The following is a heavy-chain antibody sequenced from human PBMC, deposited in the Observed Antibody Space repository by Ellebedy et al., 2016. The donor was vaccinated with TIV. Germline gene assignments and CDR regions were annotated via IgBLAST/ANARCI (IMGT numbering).Heavy chain of an antibody. CDR1: GFTFSSYG. Sequence: GGSLRLSXAASGFTFSSYGMHWVRQAPGKGLEWVAVISYDGSNKYYADSVKGRFTISRDNSKNTLYLQMNSLRAEDTAVYYCAAQWLVRGYWGQGTLVTVSS. V-gene: IGHV3-30*03. D-gene: IGHD6-19*01. CDR3: AAQWLVRGY. J-gene: IGHJ4*02. CDR2: ISYDGSNK.